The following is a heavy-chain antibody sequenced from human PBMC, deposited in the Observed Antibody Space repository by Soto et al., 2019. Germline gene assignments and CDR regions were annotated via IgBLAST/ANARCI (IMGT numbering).Heavy chain of an antibody. CDR1: GFTFSSYG. CDR3: AKRDGSGWYYFDY. D-gene: IGHD6-19*01. CDR2: ISYDGSNK. Sequence: GGSLRLSCAASGFTFSSYGMHWVRQAPGKGLEWMAIISYDGSNKYYADSVKGLFTISRDNSKNTLYLQMNSLRADDTAVYYCAKRDGSGWYYFDYWGHGTLVTVSS. V-gene: IGHV3-30*18. J-gene: IGHJ4*01.